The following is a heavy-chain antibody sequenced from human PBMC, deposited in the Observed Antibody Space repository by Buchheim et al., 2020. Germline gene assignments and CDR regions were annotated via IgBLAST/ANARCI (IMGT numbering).Heavy chain of an antibody. CDR1: GFTFSSYW. J-gene: IGHJ6*03. Sequence: EVQLVESGGGLVQPGGSLRLPCAASGFTFSSYWMSWVRQAPGKGLEWVANIKQDGSEKYYVDSVKGRFTISRDNAKNSLYLQMNSLRAEDTAVYYCARSNWDYGVYYYYYMDVWGKGTT. V-gene: IGHV3-7*01. D-gene: IGHD4-17*01. CDR2: IKQDGSEK. CDR3: ARSNWDYGVYYYYYMDV.